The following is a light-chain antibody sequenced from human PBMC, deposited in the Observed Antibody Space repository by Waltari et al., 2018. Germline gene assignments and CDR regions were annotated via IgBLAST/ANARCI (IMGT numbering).Light chain of an antibody. CDR2: GAS. J-gene: IGKJ1*01. Sequence: ETVMTQSPATLSVSPGERATLSCRASQTVSSNLAWYQQKPGQAPRLLIYGASTRATGIPARFSCSGSGTQFTLTISSLQSEDFAVYYCQQYNNWPPWTFGQGTKVEIK. CDR1: QTVSSN. V-gene: IGKV3-15*01. CDR3: QQYNNWPPWT.